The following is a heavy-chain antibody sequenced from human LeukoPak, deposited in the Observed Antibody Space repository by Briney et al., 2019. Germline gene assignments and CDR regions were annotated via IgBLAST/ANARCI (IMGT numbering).Heavy chain of an antibody. J-gene: IGHJ3*02. D-gene: IGHD1-7*01. CDR1: GYIFTSYW. CDR2: IYPGDSDT. CDR3: ARHEGDGTTNAFDI. V-gene: IGHV5-51*01. Sequence: GASLQISCKGSGYIFTSYWIGWVRQLPGKGLEWMGIIYPGDSDTRYSPSFQGQVTISADKSISTAYLQWSSLKASDTAMYYCARHEGDGTTNAFDIWGQGTMVTVSS.